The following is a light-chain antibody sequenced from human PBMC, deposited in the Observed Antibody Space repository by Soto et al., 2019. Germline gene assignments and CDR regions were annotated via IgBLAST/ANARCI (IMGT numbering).Light chain of an antibody. Sequence: QSALTQPASVSGAPGQSITISCTGTSSDVGGYNYVSWYQQHPVKAPKLMIYDVTNRPSGVSDRFSGSKSGNTASLTISGLQAEDEADYYCGSYTSSSTPYVFGTGTKFTVL. V-gene: IGLV2-14*01. J-gene: IGLJ1*01. CDR2: DVT. CDR1: SSDVGGYNY. CDR3: GSYTSSSTPYV.